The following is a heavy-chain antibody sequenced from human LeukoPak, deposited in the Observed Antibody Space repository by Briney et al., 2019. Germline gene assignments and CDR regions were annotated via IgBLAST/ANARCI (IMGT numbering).Heavy chain of an antibody. V-gene: IGHV6-1*01. CDR1: GDSVSSNSAA. CDR3: ARVVVVPAAMVGYYYYYGMDV. D-gene: IGHD2-2*01. Sequence: SQTLSLTCAISGDSVSSNSAAWNWIRQSPSRGLEWLGRTYYRSKWYNDYAVSVKSRITINPDTFKNQFSLQLNSVTPEDTAVYYCARVVVVPAAMVGYYYYYGMDVWGQGTTVTVSS. J-gene: IGHJ6*02. CDR2: TYYRSKWYN.